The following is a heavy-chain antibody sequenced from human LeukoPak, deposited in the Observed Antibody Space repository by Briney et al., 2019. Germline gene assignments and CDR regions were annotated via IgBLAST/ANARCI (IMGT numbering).Heavy chain of an antibody. CDR2: IYYSGST. V-gene: IGHV4-59*08. J-gene: IGHJ3*02. Sequence: KSSETLSLTCTVSGGSISSYYWSWIRQPPGKGPEWIGYIYYSGSTNYNPSLKSRVTISVDTSKNQFSLKLSSVTAADTAVYYCARHRTYYDILTGYRSDAFDIWGQGTMVTVSS. D-gene: IGHD3-9*01. CDR3: ARHRTYYDILTGYRSDAFDI. CDR1: GGSISSYY.